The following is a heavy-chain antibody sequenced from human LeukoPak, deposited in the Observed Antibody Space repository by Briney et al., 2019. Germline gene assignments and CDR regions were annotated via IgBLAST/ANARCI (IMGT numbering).Heavy chain of an antibody. CDR3: ASGYCSSTSCYGYAFDI. Sequence: SQTLSLTCTVSGGSISSGGHYWSWIRQHPGKGLEWIGYIYYSGSTYYNPSLKSRVTISVDTSKNQFSLKLSSVTAADTAVYYCASGYCSSTSCYGYAFDIWGQGTMVTVSS. CDR1: GGSISSGGHY. V-gene: IGHV4-31*03. D-gene: IGHD2-2*01. J-gene: IGHJ3*02. CDR2: IYYSGST.